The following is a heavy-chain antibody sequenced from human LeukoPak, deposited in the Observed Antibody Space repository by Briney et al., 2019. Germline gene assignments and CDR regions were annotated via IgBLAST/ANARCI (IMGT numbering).Heavy chain of an antibody. CDR3: ARGGINNYFDT. CDR1: GYSFSYYY. V-gene: IGHV1-2*02. D-gene: IGHD3-16*01. J-gene: IGHJ5*02. Sequence: GASVKVSFKASGYSFSYYYIHWVRQAPGQGLEWVGWTNPHSGVTKYAQKLQGRVTVTGDTSINTAYMELRSLRSDDTAVYYCARGGINNYFDTWGQGTLVTVSS. CDR2: TNPHSGVT.